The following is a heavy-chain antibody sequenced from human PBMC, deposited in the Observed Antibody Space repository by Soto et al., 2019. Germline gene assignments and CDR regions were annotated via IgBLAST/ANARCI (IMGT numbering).Heavy chain of an antibody. CDR2: IGGVNGNT. J-gene: IGHJ4*02. Sequence: GASVKVSCKASGYTFTSYTLHWVRQAPGLSLEWMGWIGGVNGNTKYSQKFQGRVTITRDTSASTGYMELSSLRSEDTAVYYCARQPVHGGLGYWGQGTLVTVSS. V-gene: IGHV1-3*01. CDR3: ARQPVHGGLGY. CDR1: GYTFTSYT. D-gene: IGHD6-6*01.